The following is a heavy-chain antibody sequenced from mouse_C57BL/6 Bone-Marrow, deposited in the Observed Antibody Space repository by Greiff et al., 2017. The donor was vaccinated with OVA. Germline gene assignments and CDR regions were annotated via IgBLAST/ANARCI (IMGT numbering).Heavy chain of an antibody. D-gene: IGHD2-3*01. J-gene: IGHJ1*03. CDR2: INPGSGGT. CDR3: ARRNDGYWYFDV. V-gene: IGHV1-54*01. CDR1: GYAFTNYL. Sequence: QVQLQQSGAELVRPGTSVKVSCKASGYAFTNYLIEWVKQRPGQGLEWIGVINPGSGGTNYNEKFKGKATLTADKSSSTAYMQLSSLTSEDSAVYFCARRNDGYWYFDVWGTGPTVTVSS.